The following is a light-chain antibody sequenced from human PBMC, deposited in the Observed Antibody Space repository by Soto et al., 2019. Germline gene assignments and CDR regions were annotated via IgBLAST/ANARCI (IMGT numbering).Light chain of an antibody. CDR3: QQYNNWPLT. J-gene: IGKJ4*01. V-gene: IGKV3D-15*01. Sequence: EIVLTPSPATLSCSPGEGAPLSCRPSQSVDKDLAWYRQKPGQAPRLLIYDASTRATGIPARFSGSASGTEFTITISSLLSEDFAVYYCQQYNNWPLTCGGGTKVDIK. CDR2: DAS. CDR1: QSVDKD.